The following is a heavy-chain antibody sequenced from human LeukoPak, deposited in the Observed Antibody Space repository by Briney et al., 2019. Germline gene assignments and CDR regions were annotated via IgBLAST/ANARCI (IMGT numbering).Heavy chain of an antibody. V-gene: IGHV1-18*01. CDR1: GYTFTSYG. CDR2: ISAYNGNT. J-gene: IGHJ4*02. CDR3: ARDPDY. Sequence: ASVKVSCTASGYTFTSYGISWVRQAPGQGLEWMGWISAYNGNTKHTQNFQDRVTMTTDTSTSTAYMELRSLRSDDTAVYYCARDPDYWGQGTLVTVSS.